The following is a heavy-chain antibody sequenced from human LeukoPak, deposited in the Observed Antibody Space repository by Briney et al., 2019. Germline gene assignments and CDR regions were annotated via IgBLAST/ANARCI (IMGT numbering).Heavy chain of an antibody. CDR1: GFTFSSYS. J-gene: IGHJ4*02. CDR2: ISSSSSYI. CDR3: ARDLDSSLDY. D-gene: IGHD6-13*01. Sequence: GGSLRLSCAASGFTFSSYSMNWVRQAPGKGLEWVSSISSSSSYIYYVDSVKGRFTISRDNAKNSLYLQMNSLRAEDTAVYYCARDLDSSLDYWGQGTLVTVSS. V-gene: IGHV3-21*01.